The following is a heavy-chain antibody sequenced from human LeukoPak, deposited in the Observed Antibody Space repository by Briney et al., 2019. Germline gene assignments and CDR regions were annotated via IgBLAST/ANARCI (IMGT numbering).Heavy chain of an antibody. D-gene: IGHD3-22*01. J-gene: IGHJ4*02. Sequence: PGGSLRLSCAASGFTFSSYAMSWVRQAPGKGLEWVSAISGSGGSTYYADSVKGRFTISRDNSKNTLYLQMNSLRAEDTAVYYCAKGNGNTVLLDYYDSSGYYRSFDYWGQGTLVTVSS. CDR2: ISGSGGST. CDR1: GFTFSSYA. V-gene: IGHV3-23*01. CDR3: AKGNGNTVLLDYYDSSGYYRSFDY.